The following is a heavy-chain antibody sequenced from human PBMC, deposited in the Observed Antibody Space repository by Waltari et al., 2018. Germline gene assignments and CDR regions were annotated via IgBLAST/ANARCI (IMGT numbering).Heavy chain of an antibody. J-gene: IGHJ6*02. Sequence: QVQLVESGGGVVQPGGSLRLSCAASGFTFSSYGMHWVRQAPGTGLGWVAFIRYDGSNKYYADSVKCRFTISRDNSKNTLYLQMNSLRAEDTAVYYCAKVITMVRGVTDYYYYYGMDVWGQGTTVTVSS. CDR1: GFTFSSYG. V-gene: IGHV3-30*02. D-gene: IGHD3-10*01. CDR3: AKVITMVRGVTDYYYYYGMDV. CDR2: IRYDGSNK.